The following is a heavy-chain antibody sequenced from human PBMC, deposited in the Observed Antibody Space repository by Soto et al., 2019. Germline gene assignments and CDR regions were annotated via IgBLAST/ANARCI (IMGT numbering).Heavy chain of an antibody. Sequence: QVQLVQSGAEVKKPGSSVKVSCKASGGTFSSYAISWVRQAPGQGLEWMGGIIPISGTANYAQKFQGRVTITAEESTSTAYMELSSLRPEDTAVYYCARSQGSSTSLEIYYYYYYGMDVWGQGTTVTVSS. CDR1: GGTFSSYA. J-gene: IGHJ6*02. CDR3: ARSQGSSTSLEIYYYYYYGMDV. D-gene: IGHD2-2*01. CDR2: IIPISGTA. V-gene: IGHV1-69*01.